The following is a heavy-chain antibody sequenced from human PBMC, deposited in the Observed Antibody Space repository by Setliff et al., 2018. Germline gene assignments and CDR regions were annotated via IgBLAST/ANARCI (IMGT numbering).Heavy chain of an antibody. CDR3: ANYYYDSSGYDHGMDV. Sequence: GSLRLSCAASGFTFSRYWMSWVRQAPGKGLEWVANIKQDGSEKYYVDSVKGRSTISRDNAKNSLYLQMNSLRAEDTAVYYCANYYYDSSGYDHGMDVWGQGTTVTVS. J-gene: IGHJ6*02. CDR1: GFTFSRYW. D-gene: IGHD3-22*01. CDR2: IKQDGSEK. V-gene: IGHV3-7*01.